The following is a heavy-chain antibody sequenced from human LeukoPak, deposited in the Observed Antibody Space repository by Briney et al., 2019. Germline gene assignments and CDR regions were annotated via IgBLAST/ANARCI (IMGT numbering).Heavy chain of an antibody. D-gene: IGHD3-10*01. V-gene: IGHV3-21*01. CDR1: GFTFSHYA. CDR2: ISSSSSYI. J-gene: IGHJ4*02. CDR3: AGLSITMVRGATRGPNHDY. Sequence: GGSLRLSCEASGFTFSHYAIQWVRQAPGKGLEWVSSISSSSSYIYYADSVTGRFTIYRDNAKNSLYLQMNSLRAEDTAVYYCAGLSITMVRGATRGPNHDYWGQGTLVTVSS.